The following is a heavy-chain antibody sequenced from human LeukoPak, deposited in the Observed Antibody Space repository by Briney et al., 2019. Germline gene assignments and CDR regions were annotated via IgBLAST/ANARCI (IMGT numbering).Heavy chain of an antibody. D-gene: IGHD2-2*01. V-gene: IGHV4-38-2*02. CDR2: IYHSGST. Sequence: PSETLSLTCTVSGYSISSGYYWGRIRQPPGKGLEWIGSIYHSGSTYYNPSLKSRVTISVDTSKNQFSLKLSSVTAADTAVYYCARVRYCSSTSCYEVFDYWGQGTLVTVSS. CDR3: ARVRYCSSTSCYEVFDY. CDR1: GYSISSGYY. J-gene: IGHJ4*02.